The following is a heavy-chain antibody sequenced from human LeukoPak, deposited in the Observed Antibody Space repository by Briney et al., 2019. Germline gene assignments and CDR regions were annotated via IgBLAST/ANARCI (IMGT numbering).Heavy chain of an antibody. CDR2: IIPIFGTA. D-gene: IGHD3-10*01. CDR1: GGTFSSYA. CDR3: ARDRQSDYYGSGSYYDY. V-gene: IGHV1-69*06. J-gene: IGHJ4*02. Sequence: ASVKVPCKASGGTFSSYAISCVRQAPGQGLEWRGGIIPIFGTANYAQKFQGRVTITADKSTSTAYMELSSLRSEDTAVYYCARDRQSDYYGSGSYYDYWGQGTLVTVSS.